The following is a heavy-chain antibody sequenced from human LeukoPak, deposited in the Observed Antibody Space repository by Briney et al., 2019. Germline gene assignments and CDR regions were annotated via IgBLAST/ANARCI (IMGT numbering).Heavy chain of an antibody. CDR2: IYPGDSDT. CDR3: ARLHSNRPRDYCFDY. Sequence: GESLKISCKGSGYSFTTYWIAWVRQMPGKGLEWMGIIYPGDSDTRYSPSFQGQVTISADKSISTAYLQWSSLKASDTAIYYCARLHSNRPRDYCFDYWGQGTLVTVSS. D-gene: IGHD3/OR15-3a*01. J-gene: IGHJ4*02. CDR1: GYSFTTYW. V-gene: IGHV5-51*01.